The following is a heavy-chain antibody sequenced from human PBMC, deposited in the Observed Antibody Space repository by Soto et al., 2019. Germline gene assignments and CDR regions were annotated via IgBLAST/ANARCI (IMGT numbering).Heavy chain of an antibody. Sequence: QVQLQQWGAGLLKPSETLSLTCGVTGGSFNGYFWTWIRQPPGKGLEWLGQINPSGSTNDNPSLKSPVIMSVDTSKNRVSLNLLSVTAADTAVYYCARGLIALGGTVSHWGRGTLVTVSS. CDR3: ARGLIALGGTVSH. CDR1: GGSFNGYF. V-gene: IGHV4-34*01. D-gene: IGHD1-26*01. J-gene: IGHJ4*02. CDR2: INPSGST.